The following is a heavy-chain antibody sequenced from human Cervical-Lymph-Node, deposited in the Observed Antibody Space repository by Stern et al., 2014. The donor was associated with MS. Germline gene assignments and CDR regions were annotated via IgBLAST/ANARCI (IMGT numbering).Heavy chain of an antibody. D-gene: IGHD5-18*01. V-gene: IGHV1-8*01. CDR3: VRGGFSYGYGLDA. CDR2: MNPNNANT. J-gene: IGHJ6*02. CDR1: GYTFINYD. Sequence: QVQLGQSGSQVRKPGASVKVSCQASGYTFINYDIFWVRQATGQGLEWMGWMNPNNANTGHAQKFQGRVTMTRNTSISTAYMELSGLRSDDTAVYYCVRGGFSYGYGLDAWGQGTAVIVSS.